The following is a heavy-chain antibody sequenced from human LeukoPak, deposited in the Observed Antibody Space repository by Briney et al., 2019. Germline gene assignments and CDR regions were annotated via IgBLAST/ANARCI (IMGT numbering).Heavy chain of an antibody. V-gene: IGHV1-69*04. CDR3: ARDFLNCSSTSCFMNWFDP. CDR1: GGTFSSYT. Sequence: SVKVSCKASGGTFSSYTISWVRQAPGQGLEWMGRIIPILGIANYAQKFQGRATITADKSRSTAYMELSSLRSEDTAVYYCARDFLNCSSTSCFMNWFDPWGQGTLVTVSS. CDR2: IIPILGIA. J-gene: IGHJ5*02. D-gene: IGHD2-2*01.